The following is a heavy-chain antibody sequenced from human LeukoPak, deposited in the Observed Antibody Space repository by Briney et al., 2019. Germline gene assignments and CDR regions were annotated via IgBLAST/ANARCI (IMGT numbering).Heavy chain of an antibody. D-gene: IGHD6-19*01. V-gene: IGHV3-23*01. Sequence: GGSLRLSCAASGFTFRTYAMSWVRQAPGKGLEWVSSISSSGGTTYYADSVKGRFTISTDNSKSTLYLQMNSLRAEDTAVYFCEGHSSGWTDYWGQGTLVTVSS. CDR1: GFTFRTYA. CDR3: EGHSSGWTDY. J-gene: IGHJ4*02. CDR2: ISSSGGTT.